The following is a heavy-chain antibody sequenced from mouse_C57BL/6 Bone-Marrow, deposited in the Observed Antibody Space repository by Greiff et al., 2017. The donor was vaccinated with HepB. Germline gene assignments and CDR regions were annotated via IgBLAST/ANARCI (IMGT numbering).Heavy chain of an antibody. Sequence: VKLQQPGAELVKPGASVKLSCKASGYTFTSYWMHWVKQRPGQGLEWIGMIHPNSGSTNYNEKFKSKATLTVDKSSSTAYMQLSSLTSEDSAVYYCARTLHYGSSFDYWGQGTTLTVSS. V-gene: IGHV1-64*01. CDR1: GYTFTSYW. J-gene: IGHJ2*01. CDR2: IHPNSGST. D-gene: IGHD1-1*01. CDR3: ARTLHYGSSFDY.